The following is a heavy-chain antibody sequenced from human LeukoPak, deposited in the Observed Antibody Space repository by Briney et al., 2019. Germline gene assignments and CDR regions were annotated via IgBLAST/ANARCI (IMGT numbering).Heavy chain of an antibody. CDR3: ASHLPPIPSRWYRGFDI. CDR1: DVSMSSSTYY. D-gene: IGHD6-13*01. J-gene: IGHJ3*02. Sequence: SETLSLTCTASDVSMSSSTYYWGWIRQPPGKGLEWIGGIYHSENTYYNSSLKSRVTISVDTSKNQFSLKLSSVTAAGTSVYYCASHLPPIPSRWYRGFDIWGQGTMVTVSS. V-gene: IGHV4-39*01. CDR2: IYHSENT.